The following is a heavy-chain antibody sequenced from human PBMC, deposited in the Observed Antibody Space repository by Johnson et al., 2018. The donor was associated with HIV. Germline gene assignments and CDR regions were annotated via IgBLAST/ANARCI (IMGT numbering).Heavy chain of an antibody. J-gene: IGHJ3*02. V-gene: IGHV3-33*08. CDR2: IWYDGINK. CDR1: GFTFNSYA. CDR3: ARGPSQLYWPDVAFDI. D-gene: IGHD2-8*02. Sequence: QVLLVESGGGVVQPGRSLRLSCAASGFTFNSYALHWVRQAPGKGLEWVAVIWYDGINKYYAASVKGRFTISRDNSKNTLYLQMNSLRAEATAVYYCARGPSQLYWPDVAFDIWGQGTTVTVSS.